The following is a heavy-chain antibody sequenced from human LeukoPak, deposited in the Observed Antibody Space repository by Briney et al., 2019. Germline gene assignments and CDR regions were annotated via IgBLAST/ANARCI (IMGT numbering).Heavy chain of an antibody. CDR3: ARSNYCSSTSCYATLDY. CDR1: GGTFSSYA. Sequence: VASVTVSCKASGGTFSSYAISWVRQAPRQGLEWMGGIIPIFGTANYAQKFQGRVTISADESTSKAYMELSSLRSEDTAVYYCARSNYCSSTSCYATLDYWGQGTLVTVSS. CDR2: IIPIFGTA. J-gene: IGHJ4*02. V-gene: IGHV1-69*13. D-gene: IGHD2-2*01.